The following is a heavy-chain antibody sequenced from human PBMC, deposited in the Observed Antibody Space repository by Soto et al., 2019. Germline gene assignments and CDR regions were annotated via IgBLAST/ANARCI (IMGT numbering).Heavy chain of an antibody. CDR2: SSVDDNT. J-gene: IGHJ4*02. CDR1: GFTFSSFA. D-gene: IGHD3-9*01. V-gene: IGHV3-21*01. Sequence: GGSLRLSCAASGFTFSSFAMSWVRQAPGKGLECVSSSSVDDNTYYADSVKGRFTISRDNAKNSLYLQMNSLRAEDTAVYYCTRVPQYVLRYFDWFNFDYWGQGTLVTAPQ. CDR3: TRVPQYVLRYFDWFNFDY.